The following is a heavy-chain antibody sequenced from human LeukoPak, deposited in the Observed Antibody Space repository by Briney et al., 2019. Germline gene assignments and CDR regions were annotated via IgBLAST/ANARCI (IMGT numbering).Heavy chain of an antibody. D-gene: IGHD2-15*01. CDR3: ARSPAYCSGGSCLYFDY. Sequence: PSETLSLTCAVYGGSFSGYYWSWIRQPPGKGLEWIGEINHSGSTNYNPSLKRRVTISVDTSKNQFSLKLSSVTAADTAVYYCARSPAYCSGGSCLYFDYWGQGTLVTVSS. CDR1: GGSFSGYY. CDR2: INHSGST. V-gene: IGHV4-34*01. J-gene: IGHJ4*02.